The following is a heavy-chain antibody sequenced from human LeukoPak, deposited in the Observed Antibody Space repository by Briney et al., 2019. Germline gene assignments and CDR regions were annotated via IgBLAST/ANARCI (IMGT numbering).Heavy chain of an antibody. CDR3: ARDSSGWSYGAFDI. CDR1: GDSISSYY. J-gene: IGHJ3*02. CDR2: IYYSGST. D-gene: IGHD6-19*01. V-gene: IGHV4-59*01. Sequence: SETLSLTCTVSGDSISSYYWSWIRQPPGKGLEWIGYIYYSGSTNYNPSLKSRVTISVDTSKNQFSLKVNSVTAADTAVYYCARDSSGWSYGAFDIWGQGTMVTVPS.